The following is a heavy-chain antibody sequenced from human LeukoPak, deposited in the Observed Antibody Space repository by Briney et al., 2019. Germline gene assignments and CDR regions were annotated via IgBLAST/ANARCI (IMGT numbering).Heavy chain of an antibody. J-gene: IGHJ4*02. CDR1: GGSFSGYY. CDR3: ARTVVVNYFDY. V-gene: IGHV4-34*01. CDR2: INHSGST. Sequence: PSETLSLTCAVYGGSFSGYYWSWIRQPPGKGLEWIGEINHSGSTNYNPSLKSRVTISVDTSKNQFSLKLSSVTAADTAVYYCARTVVVNYFDYWGQGTLVTVSS. D-gene: IGHD3-22*01.